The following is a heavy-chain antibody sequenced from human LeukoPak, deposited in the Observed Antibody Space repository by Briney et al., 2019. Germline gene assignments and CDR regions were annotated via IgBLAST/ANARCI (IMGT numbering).Heavy chain of an antibody. CDR3: AKEELSDAFDI. CDR1: GFTFSNAW. J-gene: IGHJ3*02. D-gene: IGHD3-16*02. Sequence: GGSLRLSCAASGFTFSNAWMSWVRQAPGKGLEWVSGISGSGGSTYYADSVKGRFTISRDNSKNTLYLQMNSLRAEDTAVYYCAKEELSDAFDIRGQGTMVTVSS. V-gene: IGHV3-23*01. CDR2: ISGSGGST.